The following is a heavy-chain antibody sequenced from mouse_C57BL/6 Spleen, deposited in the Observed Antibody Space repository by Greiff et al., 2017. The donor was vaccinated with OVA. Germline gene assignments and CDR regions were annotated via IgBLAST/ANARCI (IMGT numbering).Heavy chain of an antibody. D-gene: IGHD1-1*01. Sequence: VQLQQPGAELVKPGASVKLSCKASGYTFTSYWMQWVKQRPGQGLEWIGEIDPSDSYTNYNQKFKGKATLTVDTSSSTAYMQLSSLTSEDSAVYYCARHYGSSSYWGQGTTLTVSS. CDR2: IDPSDSYT. CDR1: GYTFTSYW. CDR3: ARHYGSSSY. V-gene: IGHV1-50*01. J-gene: IGHJ2*01.